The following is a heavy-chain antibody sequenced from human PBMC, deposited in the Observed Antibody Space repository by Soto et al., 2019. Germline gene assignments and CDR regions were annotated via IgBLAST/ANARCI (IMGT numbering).Heavy chain of an antibody. CDR3: AKGSIVGATKDWFDP. D-gene: IGHD1-26*01. J-gene: IGHJ5*02. CDR1: GFTFSSYA. V-gene: IGHV3-30*04. Sequence: PGGSLRLSCAASGFTFSSYAMHWVRQAPGKGLEWVAVISYDGSSKYYADSVKGRLTISRDNSENTLYLQMNSLRAEDTAVYYCAKGSIVGATKDWFDPWGQGTLVTVSS. CDR2: ISYDGSSK.